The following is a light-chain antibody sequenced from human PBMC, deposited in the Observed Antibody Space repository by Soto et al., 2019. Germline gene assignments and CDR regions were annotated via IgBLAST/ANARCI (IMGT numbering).Light chain of an antibody. CDR3: QQYNHWPPWLT. J-gene: IGKJ4*01. V-gene: IGKV3-15*01. CDR1: QSVNTN. Sequence: EIEMTQSPATLSVSPGERATLSCRASQSVNTNLAWYQQKPGQAPRLLIYGASTRAPGIPARFSGSGSGTEFTLPVSSLQSEDFASYYCQQYNHWPPWLTFGGGTKVEV. CDR2: GAS.